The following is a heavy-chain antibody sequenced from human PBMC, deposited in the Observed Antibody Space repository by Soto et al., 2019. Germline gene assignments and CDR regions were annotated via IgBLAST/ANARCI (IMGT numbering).Heavy chain of an antibody. CDR1: GYSVSSSDYY. CDR3: ARCRQDSHFWSGHQNEGPYGMDV. D-gene: IGHD3-3*02. V-gene: IGHV4-39*01. J-gene: IGHJ6*02. CDR2: MLYSGLT. Sequence: SETLSLTCSVSGYSVSSSDYYWAWIRQPPGKGLEWIGSMLYSGLTYYNPSLKSRVTLSVDTSKNQFSVRLNSVTASDTAVYYCARCRQDSHFWSGHQNEGPYGMDVWGQGTTVTVSS.